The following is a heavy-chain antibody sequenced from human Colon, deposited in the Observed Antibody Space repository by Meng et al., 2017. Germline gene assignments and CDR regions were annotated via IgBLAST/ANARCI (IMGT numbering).Heavy chain of an antibody. V-gene: IGHV4-61*03. Sequence: VQLQGSGPRLVRPSETLSLPCTLSGGSVSSPSYYWSWIRQTPGKGLEWIGYVYYTGSANYNPSLRSRVTISVDTSKNHFSLNLTSVTAADTAVYYCARGRGSYSSIDFWGQGTLVTVSS. CDR1: GGSVSSPSYY. D-gene: IGHD1-26*01. CDR2: VYYTGSA. J-gene: IGHJ4*02. CDR3: ARGRGSYSSIDF.